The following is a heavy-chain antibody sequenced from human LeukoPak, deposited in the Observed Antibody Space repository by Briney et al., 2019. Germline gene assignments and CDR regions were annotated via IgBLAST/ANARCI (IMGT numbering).Heavy chain of an antibody. D-gene: IGHD2-21*02. CDR3: AKGVTATPLSYWYFDL. CDR1: GGSISSGGYS. Sequence: SGTLSLTCAVSGGSISSGGYSWSWIRQPPGKGLEWIGYIYQSGSTYYNPSLKSRVTISVDRSKNQFSLKLTSVTAADTAVYYCAKGVTATPLSYWYFDLWGRGTLVTVSS. CDR2: IYQSGST. J-gene: IGHJ2*01. V-gene: IGHV4-30-2*01.